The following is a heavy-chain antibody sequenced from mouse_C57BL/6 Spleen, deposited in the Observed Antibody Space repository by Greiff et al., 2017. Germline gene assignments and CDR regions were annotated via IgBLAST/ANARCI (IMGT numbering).Heavy chain of an antibody. CDR3: ARGPTMIIPERYFDV. D-gene: IGHD2-4*01. Sequence: EVKLQESGGDLVKPGGSLKLSCAASGFTFSSYGLSWVRQTPDKRLEWVATISSGGSYTYYPDRVKGRFTISRDNAKNTLYLQMSSQKSEDAAMYYCARGPTMIIPERYFDVWGTGTTVTVSS. J-gene: IGHJ1*03. V-gene: IGHV5-6*01. CDR1: GFTFSSYG. CDR2: ISSGGSYT.